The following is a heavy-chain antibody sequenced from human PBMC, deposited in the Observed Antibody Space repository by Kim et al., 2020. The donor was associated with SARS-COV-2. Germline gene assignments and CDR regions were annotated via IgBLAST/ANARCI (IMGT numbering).Heavy chain of an antibody. CDR3: AKDKSSSWDQLWYFDL. Sequence: GGSLRLSCAASGFTFSSYAMSWVRQAPGKGLEWVSAISGSGGSTYYADSVKGRFTISRDNSKNTLYLQMNSLRAEDTAVYYCAKDKSSSWDQLWYFDLWGRGTLVTVSS. CDR2: ISGSGGST. CDR1: GFTFSSYA. D-gene: IGHD6-13*01. J-gene: IGHJ2*01. V-gene: IGHV3-23*01.